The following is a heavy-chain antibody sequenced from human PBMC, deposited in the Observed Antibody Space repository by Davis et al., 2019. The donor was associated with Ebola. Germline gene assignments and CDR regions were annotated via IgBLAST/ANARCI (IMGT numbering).Heavy chain of an antibody. J-gene: IGHJ4*02. D-gene: IGHD6-19*01. CDR3: ARGFHSTGLGS. CDR2: TYYTSKWNN. V-gene: IGHV6-1*01. CDR1: GDSVSSSANGA. Sequence: TLSLTCDISGDSVSSSANGAWNWIRQSPSRGLEWSGRTYYTSKWNNHYAVSVKSRITVDADTSKNQFSLQLNSVTPEDTAVYYCARGFHSTGLGSWGQGTLVTVSS.